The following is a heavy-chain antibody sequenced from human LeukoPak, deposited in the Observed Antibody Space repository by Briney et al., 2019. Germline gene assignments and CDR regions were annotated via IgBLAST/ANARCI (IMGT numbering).Heavy chain of an antibody. Sequence: GGSLRLSCAASGFMFSTYAVSWVRQAPGKGLEWVSGICDSGSNTYYADSVKGRFTISRDNSKNTLYLQMNSLRADDTAVYYCAKDPIPRAEPSTSFDYWGQGTPVTVSS. CDR2: ICDSGSNT. J-gene: IGHJ4*02. CDR1: GFMFSTYA. CDR3: AKDPIPRAEPSTSFDY. V-gene: IGHV3-23*01.